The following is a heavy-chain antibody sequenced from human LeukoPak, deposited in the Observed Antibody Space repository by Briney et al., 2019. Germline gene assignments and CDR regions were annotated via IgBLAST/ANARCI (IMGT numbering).Heavy chain of an antibody. CDR1: GFTFSSYS. CDR3: ARDRSQGRDYDAFDI. V-gene: IGHV3-21*01. CDR2: ISSSSSYI. D-gene: IGHD4-17*01. Sequence: PGGSLRLSCAASGFTFSSYSMNWVRQAPGKGLEWVSSISSSSSYIYYADSVKGRFTISRDNAKNSLYLQMNSLRAEDTAVYYCARDRSQGRDYDAFDIWGQGTMVTVSS. J-gene: IGHJ3*02.